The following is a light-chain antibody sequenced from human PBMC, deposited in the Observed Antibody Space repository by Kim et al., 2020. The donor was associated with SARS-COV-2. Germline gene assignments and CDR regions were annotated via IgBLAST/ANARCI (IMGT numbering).Light chain of an antibody. V-gene: IGKV2-29*02. CDR2: ELS. CDR3: TQATQFPIT. J-gene: IGKJ5*01. Sequence: IVMTQTPLSLSVTLGQPASISCKSNQSLLYTDGRTYLYWYLQKAGQSPHLLISELSSRFSGAPDRFSGSGSGTDFTLKISRVEAEDVGVYYCTQATQFPITFGQGTRLEIK. CDR1: QSLLYTDGRTY.